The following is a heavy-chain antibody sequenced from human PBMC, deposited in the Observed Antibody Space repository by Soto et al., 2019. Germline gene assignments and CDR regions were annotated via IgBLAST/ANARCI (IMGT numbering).Heavy chain of an antibody. Sequence: QVQLVESGGGVVQPGRSLRLSCAASGFTFSSYGMHWVRQAPGKGLEWVAVIWYDGSNKYYADSVKGRFTISRDNSKNTLQLKMNGLRAEDTAVYYCARDITNDLGVNKPSIYYYGMDVWGQRNTVTVSS. V-gene: IGHV3-33*01. D-gene: IGHD2-8*01. CDR2: IWYDGSNK. CDR3: ARDITNDLGVNKPSIYYYGMDV. J-gene: IGHJ6*02. CDR1: GFTFSSYG.